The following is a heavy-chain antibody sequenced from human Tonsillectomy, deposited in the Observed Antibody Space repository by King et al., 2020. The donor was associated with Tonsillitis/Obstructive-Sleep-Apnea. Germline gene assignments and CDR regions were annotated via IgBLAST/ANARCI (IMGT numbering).Heavy chain of an antibody. D-gene: IGHD3-16*01. J-gene: IGHJ6*03. CDR1: GGTFSSYA. CDR2: IIPIFGTA. Sequence: QLVQSGAEVKKPGSSVKVSCKASGGTFSSYAISWVRQAPGQGLEWMGGIIPIFGTANYAQKFQGRVTITADESTSTAYMELSSLRSEDTAVYYCARSLNNPLSLYYYYYYYMDVWGKGTTVTVSS. V-gene: IGHV1-69*01. CDR3: ARSLNNPLSLYYYYYYYMDV.